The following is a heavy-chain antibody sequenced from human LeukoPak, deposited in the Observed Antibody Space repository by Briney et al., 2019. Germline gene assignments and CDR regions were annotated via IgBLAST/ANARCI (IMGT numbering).Heavy chain of an antibody. D-gene: IGHD6-13*01. Sequence: PGRSLRLSCAAAGFTFSSYAMHWVRQAPGKGLEWVAVISYDGSNKYYADSVKGRFTISRDNSENTLYLQMNSLRAEDTAVYYCAREDSSSWCPDYWGQGTLVTVSS. CDR3: AREDSSSWCPDY. J-gene: IGHJ4*02. V-gene: IGHV3-30*04. CDR1: GFTFSSYA. CDR2: ISYDGSNK.